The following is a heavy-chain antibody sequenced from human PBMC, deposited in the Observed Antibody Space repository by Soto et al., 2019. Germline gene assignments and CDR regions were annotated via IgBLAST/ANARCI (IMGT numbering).Heavy chain of an antibody. V-gene: IGHV3-30*18. D-gene: IGHD3-10*01. Sequence: QVQLVESGGGVVQPGRSLRLSCAASGFTFSSYGMHWVRQAPGKGLEWVAVISYDGSNKYYADYVKGRFTISRDNSKNTLYLQMNSLRAEDTAVYYCAKEGVDMVRGVILPFDYWGQGTLVTVSS. CDR1: GFTFSSYG. CDR2: ISYDGSNK. CDR3: AKEGVDMVRGVILPFDY. J-gene: IGHJ4*02.